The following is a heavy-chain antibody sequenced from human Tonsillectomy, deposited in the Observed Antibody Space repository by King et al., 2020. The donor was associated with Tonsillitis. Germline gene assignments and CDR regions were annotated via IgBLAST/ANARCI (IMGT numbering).Heavy chain of an antibody. J-gene: IGHJ3*02. D-gene: IGHD1-26*01. V-gene: IGHV1-18*04. CDR2: ISAYNGDT. Sequence: QLVQSGAEVKKPGASVKVSCKASGYTFTSYGISWVRQAPGQGLEWMGWISAYNGDTNYAQKLQGRVTMTTDTSTSTASMELRSLRSDDTAAYYCARDGVGATGTNDAFDIWGQGTMVTVSS. CDR1: GYTFTSYG. CDR3: ARDGVGATGTNDAFDI.